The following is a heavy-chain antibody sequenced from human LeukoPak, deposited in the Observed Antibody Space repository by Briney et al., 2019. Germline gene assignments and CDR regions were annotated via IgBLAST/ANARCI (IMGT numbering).Heavy chain of an antibody. V-gene: IGHV1-2*02. CDR3: ARVKRYCSGGSCYFFDY. CDR1: GYTFTDYF. CDR2: INPNSGGT. J-gene: IGHJ4*02. D-gene: IGHD2-15*01. Sequence: ASVKVSCKASGYTFTDYFLHWVRQAPGQGLEWMGWINPNSGGTNYAQKFQGRVTMTRDTSISTVYMEMSRLRSDDTAVYYCARVKRYCSGGSCYFFDYWGQGTLVTVSS.